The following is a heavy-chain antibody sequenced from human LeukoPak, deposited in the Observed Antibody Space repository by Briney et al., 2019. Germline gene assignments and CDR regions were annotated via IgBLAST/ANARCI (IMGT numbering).Heavy chain of an antibody. CDR2: IYPNSGGA. V-gene: IGHV1-2*02. CDR1: VYTYTGYY. CDR3: ARSSYCSGGSCYGRLSDY. D-gene: IGHD2-15*01. Sequence: ASVTVSCKASVYTYTGYYMHWLRQAPGQGLEGMGLIYPNSGGANYVQKFQGRVTMTRDTSISTAYMELSRMRSDDTAVYYCARSSYCSGGSCYGRLSDYWGQGTLVTVSS. J-gene: IGHJ4*02.